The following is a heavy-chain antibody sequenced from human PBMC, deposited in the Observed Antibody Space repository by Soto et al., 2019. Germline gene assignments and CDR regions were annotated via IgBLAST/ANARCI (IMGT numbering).Heavy chain of an antibody. CDR3: ARFRRGGSYYQGYYYGMDV. CDR2: INHSGST. D-gene: IGHD1-26*01. J-gene: IGHJ6*02. CDR1: GGSFSGYY. Sequence: SETLSLTCAVYGGSFSGYYWSWIRQPPGKGLEWIGEINHSGSTNYNPSLKSRVTISVDTSKNQFSLKLSSVTAADTAVYYCARFRRGGSYYQGYYYGMDVWGQGTTVTVS. V-gene: IGHV4-34*01.